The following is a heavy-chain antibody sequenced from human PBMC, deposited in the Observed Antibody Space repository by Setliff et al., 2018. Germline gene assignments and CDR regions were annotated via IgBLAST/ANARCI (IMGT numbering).Heavy chain of an antibody. CDR3: AKNGFGVVALGVNNWFDP. J-gene: IGHJ5*02. V-gene: IGHV3-23*01. CDR1: GFTFSSYS. CDR2: ISNSGGST. Sequence: LRLSCAASGFTFSSYSMNWVRQAPGKGLEWVSYISNSGGSTFYADSVKGRFTISRDNSKNTLYLQMNSLRAEDTAVYYCAKNGFGVVALGVNNWFDPWGQGTLVTVSS. D-gene: IGHD3-10*01.